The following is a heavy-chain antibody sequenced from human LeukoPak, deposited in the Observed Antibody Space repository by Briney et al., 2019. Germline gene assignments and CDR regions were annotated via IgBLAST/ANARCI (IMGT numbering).Heavy chain of an antibody. V-gene: IGHV1-69*13. D-gene: IGHD3-10*01. CDR1: GGTFSSYA. CDR2: IIPIFGTA. CDR3: ARAAGGELFLPYYFDY. Sequence: SVKVSCTASGGTFSSYAISWVRQAPGQGLEWMGGIIPIFGTANYAQKFQGRVTITADESTSTAYMELSSLRSEDTAVYYCARAAGGELFLPYYFDYWGQGTLVTVSS. J-gene: IGHJ4*02.